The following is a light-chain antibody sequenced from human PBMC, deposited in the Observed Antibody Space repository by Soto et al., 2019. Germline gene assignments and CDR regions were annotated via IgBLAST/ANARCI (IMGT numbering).Light chain of an antibody. V-gene: IGLV2-8*01. CDR3: CSYGGSRNYV. CDR1: SSDIGGYNF. CDR2: QVS. Sequence: QSALTQPPSASGSPGQSVTISCTGNSSDIGGYNFVSWYRHHPGKAPQLLIYQVSQRPSGVPDRFSGSKSGNTASLTVSGLQAEDEAEYYCCSYGGSRNYVFGTGTKLTVL. J-gene: IGLJ1*01.